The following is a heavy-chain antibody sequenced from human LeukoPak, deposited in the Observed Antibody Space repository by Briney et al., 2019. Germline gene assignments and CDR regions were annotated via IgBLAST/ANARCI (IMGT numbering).Heavy chain of an antibody. V-gene: IGHV1-69*04. CDR1: GGTFSSYA. Sequence: SVKVSCKASGGTFSSYAISWVRQAPGQGLEWMGMIIPILSIANYAQKFQGRVTITADKSTSTAYMELSSLRSEETAVYYCARVGDRYCSSTSCSFDYWVQGTLVTVSS. CDR3: ARVGDRYCSSTSCSFDY. J-gene: IGHJ4*02. D-gene: IGHD2-2*01. CDR2: IIPILSIA.